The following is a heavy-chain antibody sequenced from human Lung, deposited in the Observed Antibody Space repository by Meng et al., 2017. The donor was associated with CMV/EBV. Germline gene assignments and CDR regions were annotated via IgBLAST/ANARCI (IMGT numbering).Heavy chain of an antibody. Sequence: ASVKVSXKASGYTLTNYYIHWVRQAPGQGLEWMGIINPSDNTTIYAQKFQGRVTITRDTSTSTVYMELSSLRSDDTALYYCARDLGYSSSWYFQYYFDCWGQGNXVNVYS. V-gene: IGHV1-46*01. CDR2: INPSDNTT. D-gene: IGHD6-13*01. J-gene: IGHJ4*02. CDR1: GYTLTNYY. CDR3: ARDLGYSSSWYFQYYFDC.